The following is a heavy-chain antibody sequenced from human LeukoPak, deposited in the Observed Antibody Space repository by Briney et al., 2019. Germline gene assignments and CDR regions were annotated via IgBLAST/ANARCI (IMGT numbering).Heavy chain of an antibody. J-gene: IGHJ4*02. CDR1: RFTFGTYW. CDR3: ARHGYYYFDY. V-gene: IGHV3-7*01. CDR2: IKQDGSKK. D-gene: IGHD1-1*01. Sequence: PGGSLRLSCAASRFTFGTYWMSWVRQAPGKGLGWVASIKQDGSKKYYVDSVKGRLTISRDNAENSLYLQMNSLRVEDTAVYYCARHGYYYFDYWGQGTLVTVSS.